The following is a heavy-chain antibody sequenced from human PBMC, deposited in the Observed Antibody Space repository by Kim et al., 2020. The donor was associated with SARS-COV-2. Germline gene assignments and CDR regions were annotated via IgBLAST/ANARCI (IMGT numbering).Heavy chain of an antibody. CDR2: IWYDGSNK. CDR1: GFTFSSYG. CDR3: ARDTSVLLWIGTVDY. Sequence: GGSLRLSCSSSGFTFSSYGMHWVRQAPGKGLEWVAVIWYDGSNKYYADSVKGRFTISRDNSKNTLYLQMNSLRAEDTAVYYCARDTSVLLWIGTVDYWGQGTLVTVSS. J-gene: IGHJ4*02. D-gene: IGHD3-10*01. V-gene: IGHV3-33*01.